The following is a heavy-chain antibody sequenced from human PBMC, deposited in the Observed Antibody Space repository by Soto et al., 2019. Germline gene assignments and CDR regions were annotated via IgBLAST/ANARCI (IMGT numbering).Heavy chain of an antibody. Sequence: PGGSLRLSCAASGFTFSSYSMNWVRQAPGKGLEWVSYISSSSTIYYADSVKGRFTISRDNAKNSLYLQMSSLRAEDTAVYYCARDEKLEFFDYWGQGALVTVSS. V-gene: IGHV3-48*01. CDR1: GFTFSSYS. CDR2: ISSSSTI. J-gene: IGHJ4*02. CDR3: ARDEKLEFFDY.